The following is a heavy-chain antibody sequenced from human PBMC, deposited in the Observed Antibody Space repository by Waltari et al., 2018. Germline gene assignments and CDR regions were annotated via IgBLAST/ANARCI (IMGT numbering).Heavy chain of an antibody. CDR2: IKHSGST. V-gene: IGHV4-34*01. D-gene: IGHD3-10*01. J-gene: IGHJ6*02. CDR3: ARRLLWFGELLNYYYGMDV. CDR1: GGSFSGYY. Sequence: QVQLQQWGAGLLKPSETLSLTCAVYGGSFSGYYLSWIRPPPGKGLEWIGEIKHSGSTNYNPSLKSRVTISVDTSKNQFSLKLSSVTAADTAVYYCARRLLWFGELLNYYYGMDVWGQGTTVTVSS.